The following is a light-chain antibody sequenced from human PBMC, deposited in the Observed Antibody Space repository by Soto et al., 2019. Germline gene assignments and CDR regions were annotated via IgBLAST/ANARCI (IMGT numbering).Light chain of an antibody. CDR3: KSYAGSNTYV. CDR1: KNDVGFYDF. Sequence: QSVLTQPPSASGSPGQSVTISCTGTKNDVGFYDFVSWYQHHPGKAPRLIIYEVVQRPSGVPDRFSGSKSGNTASLTVSGLQAADEADYFCKSYAGSNTYVFGRGTKVT. CDR2: EVV. V-gene: IGLV2-8*01. J-gene: IGLJ1*01.